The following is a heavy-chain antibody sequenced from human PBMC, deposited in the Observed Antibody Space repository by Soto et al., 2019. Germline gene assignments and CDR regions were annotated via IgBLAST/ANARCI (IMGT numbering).Heavy chain of an antibody. Sequence: GGSLRLSXAASGFTFSSYAMHWVRQAPGKGLEWVAVISYDGSNKYYADSVKGRFTISRDNSKNTLYLQMNSLRAEDTAVYYCARGLERRYFDYWGQGTLVTVSS. CDR2: ISYDGSNK. J-gene: IGHJ4*02. CDR3: ARGLERRYFDY. CDR1: GFTFSSYA. D-gene: IGHD1-1*01. V-gene: IGHV3-30-3*01.